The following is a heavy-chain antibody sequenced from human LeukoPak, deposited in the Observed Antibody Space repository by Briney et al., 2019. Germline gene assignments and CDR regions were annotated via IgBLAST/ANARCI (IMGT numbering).Heavy chain of an antibody. V-gene: IGHV1-18*01. Sequence: ASVKVSCKASGYTFITYGISWVRQAPGQGLEWMGWISGYSGIANYAQKLQGRVTMTTDTSTSTAYMELRSLRSDDTAVYYCARDRGSGSYYPRFDYWGREPWSPSLQ. J-gene: IGHJ4*02. CDR1: GYTFITYG. CDR3: ARDRGSGSYYPRFDY. D-gene: IGHD3-10*01. CDR2: ISGYSGIA.